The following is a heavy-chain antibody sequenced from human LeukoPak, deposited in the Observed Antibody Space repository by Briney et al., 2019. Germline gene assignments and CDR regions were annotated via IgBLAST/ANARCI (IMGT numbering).Heavy chain of an antibody. V-gene: IGHV3-23*01. Sequence: SGGSLRLSCAASGFTFSTYAMSWVRQAPGKGLEWVSAISGRGGSTYYADSVKGRFTISRDNSKNTLFLQMSSLRAEDTAIYYCAKVGSSGWYAMDVWGRGTSVTVS. J-gene: IGHJ6*02. CDR3: AKVGSSGWYAMDV. D-gene: IGHD6-19*01. CDR2: ISGRGGST. CDR1: GFTFSTYA.